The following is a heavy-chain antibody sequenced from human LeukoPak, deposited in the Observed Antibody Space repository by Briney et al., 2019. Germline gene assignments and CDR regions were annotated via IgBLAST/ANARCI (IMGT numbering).Heavy chain of an antibody. J-gene: IGHJ6*02. CDR2: INAGNGNT. CDR3: ASCSVDTAMADYYYGMDV. Sequence: ASVKVSCKASGYTFTSYAMHWVRQAPGQRLEWMGWINAGNGNTKYSQKFQGRVTITRDTSASTAYMELSSLRSEDTAVYYCASCSVDTAMADYYYGMDVWGQGTTVTASS. V-gene: IGHV1-3*01. CDR1: GYTFTSYA. D-gene: IGHD5-18*01.